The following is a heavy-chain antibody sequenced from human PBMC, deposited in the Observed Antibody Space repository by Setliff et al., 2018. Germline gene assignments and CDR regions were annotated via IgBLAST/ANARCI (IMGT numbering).Heavy chain of an antibody. V-gene: IGHV4-34*01. CDR1: VGSFSGFH. Sequence: SETLSLTCAVYVGSFSGFHWRWIRQSPGKGLDWIGKINHSGSTNYNPSLKSRVTMSVDTSKNHVSLKLSSVTAADTAVYYCARAHTWSLPNDNSGYPGWFDPWGQGTLVTVSS. J-gene: IGHJ5*02. D-gene: IGHD3-22*01. CDR3: ARAHTWSLPNDNSGYPGWFDP. CDR2: INHSGST.